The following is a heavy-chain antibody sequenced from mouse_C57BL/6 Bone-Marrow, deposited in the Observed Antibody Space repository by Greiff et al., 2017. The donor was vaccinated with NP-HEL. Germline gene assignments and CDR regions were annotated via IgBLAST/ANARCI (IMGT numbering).Heavy chain of an antibody. V-gene: IGHV1-54*01. CDR3: ARGGRGRRGDY. J-gene: IGHJ2*01. Sequence: QVQLKESGAELVRPGTSVKVSCKASGYAFTNYLIEWVKQRPGQGLEWIGVINPGSGGTNYNEKFKGKATLTADKSSSTAYMQLSSLTSEDSAVYFCARGGRGRRGDYWGQGTTLTVSS. CDR2: INPGSGGT. D-gene: IGHD3-3*01. CDR1: GYAFTNYL.